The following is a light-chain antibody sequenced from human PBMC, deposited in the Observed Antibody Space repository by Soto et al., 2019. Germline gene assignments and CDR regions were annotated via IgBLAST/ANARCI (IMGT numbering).Light chain of an antibody. Sequence: VMTQSPASLSVSPGEKATLSFRASQSVFSSLAWYQQKPGQAPRLLIYGASNRATGIPDRFSGSGSGTDFTLTISRLEPEDFAVYYCQQYGSSGTFGQGTKVDI. V-gene: IGKV3-20*01. CDR3: QQYGSSGT. J-gene: IGKJ1*01. CDR2: GAS. CDR1: QSVFSS.